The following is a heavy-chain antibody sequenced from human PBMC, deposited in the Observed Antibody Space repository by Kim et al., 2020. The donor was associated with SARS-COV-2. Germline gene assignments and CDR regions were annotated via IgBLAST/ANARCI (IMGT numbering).Heavy chain of an antibody. CDR1: GGTFSSYA. V-gene: IGHV1-69*04. Sequence: SVKVSCKASGGTFSSYAISWVRQAPGQGLEWMGRIIHILGIANYAQKFQGRVTITADKSTSTAYMELSSLRSEDTAVYYCARDLGDSGDDYYWGQGTLV. CDR2: IIHILGIA. CDR3: ARDLGDSGDDYY. J-gene: IGHJ4*02. D-gene: IGHD5-12*01.